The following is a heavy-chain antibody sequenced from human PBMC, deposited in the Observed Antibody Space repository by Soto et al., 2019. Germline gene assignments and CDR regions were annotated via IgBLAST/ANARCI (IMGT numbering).Heavy chain of an antibody. CDR2: ISGSGGST. J-gene: IGHJ3*02. CDR1: GFTFSSYA. Sequence: GGSLRLSCAASGFTFSSYAMSWVRQAPGKGLEWVSAISGSGGSTYYADSVKGRFTISRDNSKNTLYLQMNGLRAEDTAVYYCAKDFLRGRDYDYIWGSYRPGSDAFDIWGQGTMVTVSS. D-gene: IGHD3-16*02. V-gene: IGHV3-23*01. CDR3: AKDFLRGRDYDYIWGSYRPGSDAFDI.